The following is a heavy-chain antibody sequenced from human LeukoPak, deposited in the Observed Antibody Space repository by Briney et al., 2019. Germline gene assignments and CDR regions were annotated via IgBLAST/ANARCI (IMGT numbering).Heavy chain of an antibody. Sequence: SETLSLTCTVSGGSISSYYWSWIRQPPGKGLEWIGYIYYSGSTNYNPSLKSRVTISVDTSKNQFSLKLSSVTAADTAVYYCARVQVQYYYDSSGYSMDYWGQGTLVTVSS. J-gene: IGHJ4*02. CDR3: ARVQVQYYYDSSGYSMDY. V-gene: IGHV4-59*01. CDR1: GGSISSYY. D-gene: IGHD3-22*01. CDR2: IYYSGST.